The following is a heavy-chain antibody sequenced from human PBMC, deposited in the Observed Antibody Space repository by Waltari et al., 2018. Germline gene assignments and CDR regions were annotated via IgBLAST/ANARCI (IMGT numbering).Heavy chain of an antibody. J-gene: IGHJ3*02. D-gene: IGHD3-10*01. V-gene: IGHV3-21*01. CDR3: AGDRGEMAAHAFDI. Sequence: EVQLVESGGGLVKPGGSLRLSCAASGFTFSSYSMNWVRQAPGKGLEWVSSISSSSSYIYYADSVKGRFTISRDNAKNSLYLQMNSLRAEDTAVYYCAGDRGEMAAHAFDIWGQGTMVTVSS. CDR2: ISSSSSYI. CDR1: GFTFSSYS.